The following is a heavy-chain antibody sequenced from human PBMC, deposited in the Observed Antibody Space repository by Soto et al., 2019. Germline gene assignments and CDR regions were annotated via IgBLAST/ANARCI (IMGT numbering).Heavy chain of an antibody. CDR2: TRQDGGQS. CDR1: VFTLSSYW. CDR3: VRDGGSGWHFDS. D-gene: IGHD6-19*01. V-gene: IGHV3-7*01. Sequence: GGSLRLSCEASVFTLSSYWMIWIRQAPGKGLEWVANTRQDGGQSYLVDSVQGRFTISRDNAKNSVYLQMNSLRAQDTAVYYCVRDGGSGWHFDSWGQGTLVTVSS. J-gene: IGHJ4*02.